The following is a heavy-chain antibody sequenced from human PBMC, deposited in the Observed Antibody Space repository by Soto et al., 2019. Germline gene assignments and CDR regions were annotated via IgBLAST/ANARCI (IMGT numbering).Heavy chain of an antibody. CDR2: INHSGST. J-gene: IGHJ5*02. CDR1: GGSFSGYY. CDR3: ARRWYYYGSGSLWFDP. V-gene: IGHV4-34*01. Sequence: LSETLSLTCAVYGGSFSGYYWSWIRQPPGKGLEWIGEINHSGSTNYNPSLKSRVTISVDTSKNQFSLKLSSVTAADTAVYYCARRWYYYGSGSLWFDPWGQGTLVTVSS. D-gene: IGHD3-10*01.